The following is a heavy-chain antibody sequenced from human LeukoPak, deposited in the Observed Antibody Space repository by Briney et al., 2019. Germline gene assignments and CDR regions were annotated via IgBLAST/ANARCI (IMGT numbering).Heavy chain of an antibody. J-gene: IGHJ3*02. Sequence: GSSVKVSCKASGGTFSSYAISWVRQAPGQGLEWMGGIIPIFGTANYAQKFQGRVTITTDESTSTAYMELSSLRSEDTAVYYCARGRDLRFLDAPGSDAFNIWGQGTMVTVSS. CDR1: GGTFSSYA. CDR3: ARGRDLRFLDAPGSDAFNI. D-gene: IGHD3-3*01. CDR2: IIPIFGTA. V-gene: IGHV1-69*05.